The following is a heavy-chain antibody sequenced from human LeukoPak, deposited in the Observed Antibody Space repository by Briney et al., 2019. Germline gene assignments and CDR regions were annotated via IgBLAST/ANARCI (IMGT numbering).Heavy chain of an antibody. J-gene: IGHJ4*02. CDR2: ISAYNGNT. CDR3: ARDRDWNDDGGSDY. Sequence: GASVKVSCKASNYTFTSYGISWVRQAPGQGLEWMGWISAYNGNTNYAQKLQGRVTMTTDTSTSTAYMELRSLRSDDTAVYYCARDRDWNDDGGSDYWGQGTLVTVSS. D-gene: IGHD1-1*01. V-gene: IGHV1-18*01. CDR1: NYTFTSYG.